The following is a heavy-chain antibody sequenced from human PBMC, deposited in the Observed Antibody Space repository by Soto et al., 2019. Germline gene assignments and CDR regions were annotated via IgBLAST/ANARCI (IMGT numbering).Heavy chain of an antibody. D-gene: IGHD3-16*01. CDR2: INAGNGNT. CDR3: AREQSGEIMTMTDAFDI. J-gene: IGHJ3*02. V-gene: IGHV1-3*01. CDR1: GYTFTSYA. Sequence: QVQLVQSGAEVQKPGASVKVSCKASGYTFTSYAIHWVRQAPGPRLEWMGWINAGNGNTQYSQKFQGRVTITRDTFASRAYMEVSSLRSEDTALYYCAREQSGEIMTMTDAFDIWGQGTMVTVSS.